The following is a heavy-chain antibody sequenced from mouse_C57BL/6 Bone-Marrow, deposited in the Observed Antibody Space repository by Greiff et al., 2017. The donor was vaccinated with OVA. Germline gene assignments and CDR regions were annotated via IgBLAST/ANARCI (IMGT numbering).Heavy chain of an antibody. CDR2: ISNLAYSI. V-gene: IGHV5-15*04. D-gene: IGHD2-3*01. CDR3: ATRIYDGYYGYAMDY. Sequence: EVKLVESGGGLVQPGGSLKLSCAASGFTFSDYGMAWVRQAPRKGPEGVAFISNLAYSIYYADTVTGRFTISRENAKNTLYLEMSSLRSEDTAMYYCATRIYDGYYGYAMDYWGQGTSVTVSS. CDR1: GFTFSDYG. J-gene: IGHJ4*01.